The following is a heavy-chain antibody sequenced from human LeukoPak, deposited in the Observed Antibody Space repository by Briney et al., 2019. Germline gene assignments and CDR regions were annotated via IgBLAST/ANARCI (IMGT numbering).Heavy chain of an antibody. CDR1: GYTFTSYG. CDR3: ARDRLTVITMVRGVIGGLDP. Sequence: ASVKVSCKASGYTFTSYGISWVRQAPGQGLEWMGWISAYNGNTNYAQKLQGRVTMTTDTSTSTAYMELRSLRSDDTAVYYCARDRLTVITMVRGVIGGLDPWGQGTLVTVSS. D-gene: IGHD3-10*01. CDR2: ISAYNGNT. J-gene: IGHJ5*02. V-gene: IGHV1-18*01.